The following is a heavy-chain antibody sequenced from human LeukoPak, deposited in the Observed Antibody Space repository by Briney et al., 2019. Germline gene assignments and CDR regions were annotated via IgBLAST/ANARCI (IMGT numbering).Heavy chain of an antibody. CDR2: IIPIFGTA. J-gene: IGHJ3*02. D-gene: IGHD2-2*01. CDR3: ARDRCSSTSCSLHDAFDI. V-gene: IGHV1-69*01. Sequence: SVKVSCKASGGTFSSYAISWVRQAPGQGLEWMGGIIPIFGTANYAQKFQDRVTITADESTSTAYMELSSLRSEDTAVYYCARDRCSSTSCSLHDAFDIWGQGTMVTVSS. CDR1: GGTFSSYA.